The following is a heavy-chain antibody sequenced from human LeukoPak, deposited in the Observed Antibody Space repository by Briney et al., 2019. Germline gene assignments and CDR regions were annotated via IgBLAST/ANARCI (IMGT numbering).Heavy chain of an antibody. Sequence: PGGSLRLSCAASGFTFSSYSMNWVRQAPGKGLEGVSSISSSSSYIYYADSVKGRFTISRDNSKNTLYLQMNSLRAEDTAVYYCAKDPGSSGWYAQAFDIWGQGTMVTVSS. CDR3: AKDPGSSGWYAQAFDI. V-gene: IGHV3-21*01. CDR1: GFTFSSYS. CDR2: ISSSSSYI. D-gene: IGHD6-19*01. J-gene: IGHJ3*02.